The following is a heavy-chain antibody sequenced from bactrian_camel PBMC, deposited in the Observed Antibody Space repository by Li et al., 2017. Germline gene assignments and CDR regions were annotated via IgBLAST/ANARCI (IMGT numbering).Heavy chain of an antibody. V-gene: IGHV3S40*01. J-gene: IGHJ4*01. CDR2: IYTGDGRT. Sequence: DVQLVESGGGSVQAGGSLRLSCVTSAYTFSTYYMAWFRQVPGKEREGVAAIYTGDGRTDYADSVKGRFTLSQDKAKNTLYLQMNSLKPEDTAMYYCAAGTLPVVGGTVRTTKGQGTQVTVS. CDR1: AYTFSTYY. D-gene: IGHD7*01.